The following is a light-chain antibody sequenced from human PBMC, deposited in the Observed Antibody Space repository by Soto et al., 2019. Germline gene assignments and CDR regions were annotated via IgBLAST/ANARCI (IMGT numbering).Light chain of an antibody. Sequence: QSVLTQPPSVSAAPGQKVTISCSGSSSNIGNNYVSWYQQLPGTAPKLLIYENNKRPSGIPDRFSGSKSGTSATLGITGLQTGDEADYYCGTWDSSLSAGVVFGGGTTLTVL. CDR2: ENN. J-gene: IGLJ2*01. CDR3: GTWDSSLSAGVV. V-gene: IGLV1-51*02. CDR1: SSNIGNNY.